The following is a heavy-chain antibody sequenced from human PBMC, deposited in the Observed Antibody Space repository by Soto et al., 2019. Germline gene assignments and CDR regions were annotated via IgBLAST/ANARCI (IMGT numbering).Heavy chain of an antibody. J-gene: IGHJ5*02. CDR1: GFTFSSYG. D-gene: IGHD3-10*01. Sequence: GGSLRLSCGASGFTFSSYGMHWVRQAPGKGLEWVAVISYDGSNKYYADSVKGRFTISRDNSKNTLYLQMNSLRAEDTAVYYCAKDMVRGVILGSAFDPWGQGTLVTVSS. CDR2: ISYDGSNK. CDR3: AKDMVRGVILGSAFDP. V-gene: IGHV3-30*18.